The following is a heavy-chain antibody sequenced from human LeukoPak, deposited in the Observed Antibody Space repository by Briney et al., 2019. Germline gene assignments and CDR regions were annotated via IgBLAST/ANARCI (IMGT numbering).Heavy chain of an antibody. J-gene: IGHJ4*02. CDR1: GGSISSYY. V-gene: IGHV4-4*07. D-gene: IGHD4-23*01. CDR3: ARGGYGASSGFDY. CDR2: VYTSGSP. Sequence: SETLSLTCTVSGGSISSYYWSWIRQPAGKGLEWIGRVYTSGSPNYNPSLESRVTMSVDTSKNQFSLNLSSVTAADTAVYYCARGGYGASSGFDYWGQGTLVTVSS.